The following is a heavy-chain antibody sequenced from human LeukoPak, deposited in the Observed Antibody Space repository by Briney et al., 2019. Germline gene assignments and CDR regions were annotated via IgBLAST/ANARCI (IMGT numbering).Heavy chain of an antibody. Sequence: GGSLRLSCAASGFTFSSYGVHWVRQAPGKGLEWVAVISYDGSNKYYADYVKGRFTISRDNSKNTLYLQMNSLRAEDTAVYYCAKDNVPYYYGSGVDYWGQGTLVTVSS. CDR1: GFTFSSYG. D-gene: IGHD3-10*01. CDR3: AKDNVPYYYGSGVDY. CDR2: ISYDGSNK. V-gene: IGHV3-30*18. J-gene: IGHJ4*02.